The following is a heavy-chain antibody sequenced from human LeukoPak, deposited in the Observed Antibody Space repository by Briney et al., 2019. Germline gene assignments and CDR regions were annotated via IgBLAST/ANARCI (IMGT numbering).Heavy chain of an antibody. Sequence: PGGSLRLSCAASGFTFDDYGMSWVRQAPGKGLEWVSGINWNGGSTGYADSVKGRFTISRDNAKNSLYLQMNSLRAEDTAVYYCARAGGLVGARPHNAFDIWGQGTMVTVSS. CDR2: INWNGGST. J-gene: IGHJ3*02. CDR3: ARAGGLVGARPHNAFDI. CDR1: GFTFDDYG. V-gene: IGHV3-20*04. D-gene: IGHD1-26*01.